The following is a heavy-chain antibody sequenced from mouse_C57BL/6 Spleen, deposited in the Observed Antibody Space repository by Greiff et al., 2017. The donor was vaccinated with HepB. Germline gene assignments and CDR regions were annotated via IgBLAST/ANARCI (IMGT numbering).Heavy chain of an antibody. V-gene: IGHV3-6*01. CDR3: ARGGYYYGQYYFDY. Sequence: EVQLQESGPGLVKPSQSLSLTCSVTGYSITSGYYWNWIRQFPGNKLEWMGYISYDGSNNYNPSLKNRISITRDTSKNQFFLKLNSVTTEDTATYYCARGGYYYGQYYFDYWGQGTTLTVSS. J-gene: IGHJ2*01. D-gene: IGHD1-1*01. CDR2: ISYDGSN. CDR1: GYSITSGYY.